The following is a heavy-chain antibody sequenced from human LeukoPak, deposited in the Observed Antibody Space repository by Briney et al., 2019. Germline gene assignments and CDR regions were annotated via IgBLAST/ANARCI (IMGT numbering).Heavy chain of an antibody. CDR2: IYYSGST. CDR1: GGSISSYY. D-gene: IGHD3-22*01. V-gene: IGHV4-59*08. Sequence: SETLSLTCTVSGGSISSYYWSWIRQPPGKGLEWIGCIYYSGSTNYNPSLKSRVTISVDTSKNQFSLKLSSVTAADTAVYYCARLVESAYYDSTTTWGQGTMVTVSS. CDR3: ARLVESAYYDSTTT. J-gene: IGHJ3*01.